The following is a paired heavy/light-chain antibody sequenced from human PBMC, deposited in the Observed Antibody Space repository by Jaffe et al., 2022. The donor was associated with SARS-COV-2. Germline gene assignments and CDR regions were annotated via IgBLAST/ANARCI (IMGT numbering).Light chain of an antibody. CDR3: QQYDNLPLT. CDR2: GAS. Sequence: DIQMTQSPSSLSASVGDSVTITCQASQDISYYVNWYQQKPGKAPKLLIYGASNLETGVPSRFSGSASGTDFTFTISSLQPEDIATYYCQQYDNLPLTFGQGTRLEIE. J-gene: IGKJ5*01. V-gene: IGKV1-33*01. CDR1: QDISYY.
Heavy chain of an antibody. CDR1: GFTFSSYG. J-gene: IGHJ4*02. CDR2: IWYDGSKK. D-gene: IGHD3-10*01. Sequence: QVQLVESGGGVVQPGRSLRLSCATSGFTFSSYGMHWVRQAPGKGLEWVAVIWYDGSKKYYGDSVKGRFTISRDNSKNTLYLEMNNLRAEDTAVYYCARGEYGSGSYHTFYNMRTDYWGQGTLVTVSS. CDR3: ARGEYGSGSYHTFYNMRTDY. V-gene: IGHV3-33*01.